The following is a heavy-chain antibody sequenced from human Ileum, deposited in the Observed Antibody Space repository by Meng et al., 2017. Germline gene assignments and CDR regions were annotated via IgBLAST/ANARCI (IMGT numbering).Heavy chain of an antibody. CDR1: GFNFRSYD. D-gene: IGHD4-11*01. Sequence: GGSLRLSCAASGFNFRSYDMSWVRQAPGKGLEWVSHISETGGSTYYADSVKGRFTISRDNSRDTLYLQMDSLRAEDTAVYYCAKRKGRTTVTPMDYWGQGTQVTVSS. CDR3: AKRKGRTTVTPMDY. V-gene: IGHV3-23*01. J-gene: IGHJ4*02. CDR2: ISETGGST.